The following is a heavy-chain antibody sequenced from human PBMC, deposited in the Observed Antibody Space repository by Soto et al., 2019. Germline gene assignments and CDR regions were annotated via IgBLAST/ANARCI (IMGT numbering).Heavy chain of an antibody. CDR2: IATHDGSS. CDR1: GYTFTAYG. D-gene: IGHD3-22*01. Sequence: QVQLLQSGPEVKRPGASVKVSCQASGYTFTAYGLNCVRRAQGRGLEWMGRIATHDGSSVSAQRLQDRLTLTRESFTSTAYRELRGLTSDDTGLYYCARNDGDDSTNFWCHGTLVNVSS. V-gene: IGHV1-18*01. CDR3: ARNDGDDSTNF. J-gene: IGHJ4*01.